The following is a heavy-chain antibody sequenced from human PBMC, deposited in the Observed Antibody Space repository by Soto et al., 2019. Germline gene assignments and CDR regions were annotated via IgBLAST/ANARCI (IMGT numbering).Heavy chain of an antibody. J-gene: IGHJ6*01. Sequence: GASVKLACKASGGHFSSYAISCVRHAPGQGLEWMGGIIPIFGTANYAQKFQGRVTITADESTSTAYMELSSLRSEDTAVYYCARARATVNLSYGMDVWGQGTTVTVSS. D-gene: IGHD4-17*01. CDR2: IIPIFGTA. CDR1: GGHFSSYA. V-gene: IGHV1-69*13. CDR3: ARARATVNLSYGMDV.